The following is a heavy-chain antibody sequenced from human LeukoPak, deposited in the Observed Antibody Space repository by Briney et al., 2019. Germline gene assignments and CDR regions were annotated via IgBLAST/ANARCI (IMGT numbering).Heavy chain of an antibody. J-gene: IGHJ4*02. V-gene: IGHV3-66*02. CDR3: ARGLNYDRSSPDC. D-gene: IGHD3-22*01. Sequence: PGGSLRLSCAASGFTVSSNYMSWVRQAPGKGLEWVSVIYSGGSTYYADSVKGRFTISRDNSKNTLYLQMNSLRAEDAAVYYCARGLNYDRSSPDCWGRGTLVSVSS. CDR2: IYSGGST. CDR1: GFTVSSNY.